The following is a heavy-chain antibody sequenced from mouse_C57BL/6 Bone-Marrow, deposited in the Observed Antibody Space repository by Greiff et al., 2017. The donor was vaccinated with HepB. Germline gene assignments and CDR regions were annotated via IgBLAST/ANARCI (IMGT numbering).Heavy chain of an antibody. D-gene: IGHD6-2*01. V-gene: IGHV1-54*01. J-gene: IGHJ3*01. CDR2: INPGSGGT. Sequence: VQLQQSGAELVRPGTSVKVSCKASGYAFTNYLIEWVKQRPGQGLEWIGVINPGSGGTNYNEKFKGKATLTADKSSSTAYMQLSSLTSEDSAVYFCARSAVVSIGAWFAYWGQGTLVTVSA. CDR3: ARSAVVSIGAWFAY. CDR1: GYAFTNYL.